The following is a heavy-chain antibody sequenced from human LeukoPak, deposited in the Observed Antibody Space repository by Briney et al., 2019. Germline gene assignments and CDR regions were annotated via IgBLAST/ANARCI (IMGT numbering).Heavy chain of an antibody. V-gene: IGHV3-20*01. Sequence: PGGSLRLSCAASGFTFDDYGMSWVRQAPGKGLEWVSGINWNGGSTAYADSVKGRFTISRDNAKNSLYLQMNSLRAEDTALYHCAGDRRDDYKFLFPDYWGQGTLVTVSS. CDR2: INWNGGST. D-gene: IGHD5-24*01. J-gene: IGHJ4*02. CDR1: GFTFDDYG. CDR3: AGDRRDDYKFLFPDY.